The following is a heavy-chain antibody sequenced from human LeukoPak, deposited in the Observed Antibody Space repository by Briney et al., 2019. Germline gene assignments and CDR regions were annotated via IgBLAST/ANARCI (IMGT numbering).Heavy chain of an antibody. CDR3: AREASSSWYYYYYYMDV. D-gene: IGHD6-13*01. V-gene: IGHV3-48*04. CDR1: GLTFSSYA. Sequence: GGSLRLSCAASGLTFSSYAMHWVRQAPGKGLEWVSYISPSGSTIYYADSVKGRFTISKDNGKNSLSLQMSSLRAEDTAVYYCAREASSSWYYYYYYMDVWGKGTTVTVSS. J-gene: IGHJ6*03. CDR2: ISPSGSTI.